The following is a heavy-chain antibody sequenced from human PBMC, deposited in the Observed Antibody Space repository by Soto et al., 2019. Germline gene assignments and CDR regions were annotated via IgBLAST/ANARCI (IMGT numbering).Heavy chain of an antibody. J-gene: IGHJ4*01. V-gene: IGHV3-23*01. CDR1: GWNFRRYR. CDR2: IVGNGDE. CDR3: QGRQPECPWPFDS. Sequence: SLKISCAGPGWNFRRYRLSWDRQAPGKGLEWVAGIVGNGDEYYADTVRGRFTHSRDNSNNILYLQMDSLRAWDTAVYCAQGRQPECPWPFDSWGNGAQVTVSS.